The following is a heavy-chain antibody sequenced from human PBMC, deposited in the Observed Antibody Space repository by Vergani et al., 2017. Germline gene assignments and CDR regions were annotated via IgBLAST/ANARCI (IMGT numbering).Heavy chain of an antibody. CDR3: TRDRLDDSYAYFDY. Sequence: EVNLVESGGGLVQPGGSLRLSCAASGFTFRNYIMHWVRQTPGRGLEYVSGISRDGGDTYHANSVRGRFTISRDDSKSIAYLQMSSLKAEDTAVYYCTRDRLDDSYAYFDYWGQGTLVTVSP. CDR1: GFTFRNYI. V-gene: IGHV3-64*01. J-gene: IGHJ4*02. D-gene: IGHD3-16*01. CDR2: ISRDGGDT.